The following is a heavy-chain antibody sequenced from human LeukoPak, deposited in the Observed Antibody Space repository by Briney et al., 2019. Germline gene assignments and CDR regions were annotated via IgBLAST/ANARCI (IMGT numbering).Heavy chain of an antibody. CDR1: GYTLTGYY. CDR2: INPNSGGT. D-gene: IGHD5-12*01. Sequence: ASVKVSCKASGYTLTGYYMHWVRQAPGQELEWMGWINPNSGGTNYAQKFQGRVTMTRDTSISTAYMELSRLRSDDTAVYYCARGPYSGYDYVFDYWGQGTLVTVSS. J-gene: IGHJ4*02. V-gene: IGHV1-2*02. CDR3: ARGPYSGYDYVFDY.